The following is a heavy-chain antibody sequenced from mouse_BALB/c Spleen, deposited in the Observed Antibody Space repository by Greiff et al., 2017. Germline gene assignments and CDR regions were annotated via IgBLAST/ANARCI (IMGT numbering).Heavy chain of an antibody. Sequence: EVKLVESGGGLVQPGGSRKLSCAASGFTFISFGMHWVRQAPEKGLEWVAYISSGSSTIYYADTVKGRFTISRDNPKNTLFLQMTSLRSEDTAMYYCARDSYFDVWGAGTTVTVSS. CDR3: ARDSYFDV. V-gene: IGHV5-17*02. CDR2: ISSGSSTI. CDR1: GFTFISFG. J-gene: IGHJ1*01.